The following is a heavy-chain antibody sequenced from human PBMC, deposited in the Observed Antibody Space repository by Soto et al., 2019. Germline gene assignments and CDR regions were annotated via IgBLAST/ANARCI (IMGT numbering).Heavy chain of an antibody. CDR1: GDSVSSGDYY. CDR3: ARDEGWDCSGGSCDSGGHY. V-gene: IGHV4-61*08. J-gene: IGHJ4*02. Sequence: PSETLSLTCTVSGDSVSSGDYYWSWIRQPPGKGLEWIGYIYYRGRINYNPSLKSRVTISVDTSKNQFSLKLSSVTAADTAVYYCARDEGWDCSGGSCDSGGHYWGQGTLVTVSS. CDR2: IYYRGRI. D-gene: IGHD2-15*01.